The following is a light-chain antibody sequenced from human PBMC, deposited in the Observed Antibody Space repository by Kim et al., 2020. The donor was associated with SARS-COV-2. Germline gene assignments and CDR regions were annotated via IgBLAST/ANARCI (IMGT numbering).Light chain of an antibody. J-gene: IGKJ1*01. CDR2: KAS. V-gene: IGKV1-5*03. Sequence: IQMTQSPSTLSASVGDRVTITCRASQSISTWLAWYQQKPGKAPKLLMYKASTLETGVPSRFSGSGSGTGFTLTISSLQPDDFATYYCQQYQSYSTFGQGTKVDIK. CDR3: QQYQSYST. CDR1: QSISTW.